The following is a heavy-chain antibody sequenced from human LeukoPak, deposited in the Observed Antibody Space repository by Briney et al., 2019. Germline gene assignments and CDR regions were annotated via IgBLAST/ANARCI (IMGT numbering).Heavy chain of an antibody. J-gene: IGHJ5*02. D-gene: IGHD3-10*01. Sequence: SETLSLTCAVSGYSINSAYYWGLIRPPPGEGLELIASMYHSGITYYNSSLKSRATISVDTSKNQFPLKLNSVTAADTSVYYCARLPPGKHWFDPWGHGTLVTVSS. CDR2: MYHSGIT. V-gene: IGHV4-38-2*01. CDR1: GYSINSAYY. CDR3: ARLPPGKHWFDP.